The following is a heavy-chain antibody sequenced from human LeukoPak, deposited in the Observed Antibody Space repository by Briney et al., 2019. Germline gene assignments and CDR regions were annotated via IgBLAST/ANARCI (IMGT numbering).Heavy chain of an antibody. CDR3: ARDSWSGYYSSDAFDI. CDR2: ISSSSSYI. J-gene: IGHJ3*02. Sequence: GGSLRLSCAASGFTFSSYSMNWVRQAPGKGLEWVSSISSSSSYIYYADSVKGRFTISRDNAKNSLYLQMNSLRAEDTAVYYCARDSWSGYYSSDAFDIWGQGTMVTVSS. V-gene: IGHV3-21*01. D-gene: IGHD3-3*01. CDR1: GFTFSSYS.